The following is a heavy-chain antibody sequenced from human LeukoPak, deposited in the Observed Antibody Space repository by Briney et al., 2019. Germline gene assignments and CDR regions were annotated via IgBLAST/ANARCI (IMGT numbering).Heavy chain of an antibody. V-gene: IGHV3-74*01. Sequence: PGGSLRLSCAASGFTFSSSTMNWVRRAPGKGLVWVSRINSDGSGSSYADSVKGRFTISRNNAKNTLYLQMDSLRAEDTAVYYCARGRYTQEWGQGTLVTVSS. CDR3: ARGRYTQE. CDR1: GFTFSSST. D-gene: IGHD1-14*01. CDR2: INSDGSGS. J-gene: IGHJ4*02.